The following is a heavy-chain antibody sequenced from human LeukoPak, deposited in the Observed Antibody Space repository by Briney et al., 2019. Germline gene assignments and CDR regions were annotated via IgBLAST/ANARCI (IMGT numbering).Heavy chain of an antibody. J-gene: IGHJ6*03. V-gene: IGHV1-18*01. CDR1: GYTFTSYG. Sequence: ASVKVSCKASGYTFTSYGISWVRQAPGQGLEWMGWISAYNGNTNYAQKLQGRVTMTTDTSTSTAYMELRSLRSEDTAVYYCAYGRSSWYSYTEPNYYYYMDVWGKGTTVTVSS. D-gene: IGHD6-13*01. CDR2: ISAYNGNT. CDR3: AYGRSSWYSYTEPNYYYYMDV.